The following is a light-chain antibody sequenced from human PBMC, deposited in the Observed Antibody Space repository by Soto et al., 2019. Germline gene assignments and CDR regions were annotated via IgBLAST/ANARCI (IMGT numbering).Light chain of an antibody. Sequence: DIQLTQSPSFLSASVGDRVTITCRASQGISSYLAWYQQKPGKAPKLLIFAASTLHSGVPSSFSGSGSGTEFTLTISSLQPEDFATYYCQHLHSYPLTFGGGTKVEMK. V-gene: IGKV1-9*01. CDR1: QGISSY. J-gene: IGKJ4*02. CDR2: AAS. CDR3: QHLHSYPLT.